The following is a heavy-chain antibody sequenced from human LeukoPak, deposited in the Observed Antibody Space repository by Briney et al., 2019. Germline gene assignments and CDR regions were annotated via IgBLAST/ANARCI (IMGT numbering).Heavy chain of an antibody. CDR3: ARDSSSWYSWVGAFDI. D-gene: IGHD6-13*01. CDR2: IKQDGSEK. V-gene: IGHV3-7*01. CDR1: GFTFSSYW. J-gene: IGHJ3*02. Sequence: GSLRLSCAASGFTFSSYWMSWVRQAPGKGLEWVANIKQDGSEKYYVDSVKGRFTISRDNAKNSLYLQMNSLRAEDTAVYYCARDSSSWYSWVGAFDIWGQGTMVTVSS.